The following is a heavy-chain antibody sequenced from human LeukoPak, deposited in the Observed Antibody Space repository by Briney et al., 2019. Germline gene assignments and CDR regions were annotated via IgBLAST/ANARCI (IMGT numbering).Heavy chain of an antibody. J-gene: IGHJ4*02. CDR1: GYTFASYA. CDR3: ARDLPLRWLQHVFDY. CDR2: INTNTGNP. D-gene: IGHD5-24*01. V-gene: IGHV7-4-1*02. Sequence: ASVKVYCKASGYTFASYAMNWVRQAPGQGLEWVGWINTNTGNPTYAQGFTGRFVFSLDTSVSTAYLQISSLKAEDTAVYYCARDLPLRWLQHVFDYWGQGTLVTVSS.